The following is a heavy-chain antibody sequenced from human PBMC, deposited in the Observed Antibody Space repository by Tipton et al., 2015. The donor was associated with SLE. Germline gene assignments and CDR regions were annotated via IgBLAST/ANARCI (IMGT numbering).Heavy chain of an antibody. CDR2: IRSKAYGGTT. D-gene: IGHD3-10*01. V-gene: IGHV3-49*02. Sequence: SLRLSCAVSEFNLRTYWMNWVRQAPGKGLEWVGFIRSKAYGGTTEYAASVKGRFTISRDDSKSIAYLQMNSLKTEDTAVYYCTSGGFDYWGQGTLVTVSS. CDR1: EFNLRTYW. J-gene: IGHJ4*02. CDR3: TSGGFDY.